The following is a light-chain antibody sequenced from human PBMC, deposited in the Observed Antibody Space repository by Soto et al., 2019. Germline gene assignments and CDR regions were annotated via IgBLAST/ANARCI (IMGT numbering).Light chain of an antibody. CDR2: RAS. V-gene: IGKV3-15*01. Sequence: EIVLTQSPGTLSLSPGERATLSCRASQTVTRSYLAWYQQKPGQAPRLLIYRASARATGIPARFSVSGSGTEFTLTIGRLQSEDSAVYYCQQYHHWPVTFGGGTKVDIK. CDR3: QQYHHWPVT. J-gene: IGKJ4*01. CDR1: QTVTRSY.